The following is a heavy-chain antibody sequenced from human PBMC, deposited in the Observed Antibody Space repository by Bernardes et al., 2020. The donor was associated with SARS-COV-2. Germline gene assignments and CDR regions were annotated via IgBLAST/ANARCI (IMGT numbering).Heavy chain of an antibody. CDR2: INPNSGGT. D-gene: IGHD2-8*02. CDR3: ARERGPGWGRFDP. Sequence: ASVKVSCKASGYTFTGYYMHWVRQAPGQGLEWMGWINPNSGGTNYAQKFQGRVTMTRDTSISTAYMELSRLRSDDTAVYYCARERGPGWGRFDPWGQGTLVTVSS. CDR1: GYTFTGYY. V-gene: IGHV1-2*02. J-gene: IGHJ5*02.